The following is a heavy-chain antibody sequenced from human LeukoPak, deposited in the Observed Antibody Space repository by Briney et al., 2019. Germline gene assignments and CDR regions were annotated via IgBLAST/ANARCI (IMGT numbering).Heavy chain of an antibody. CDR2: INHSGRT. J-gene: IGHJ3*02. V-gene: IGHV4-34*01. Sequence: SENLSLNCAVYGGSFTGYYWRWIRQPPGQGLEWIGEINHSGRTKYNPSLKSRLTISVDPSPNQLFLRLTSVTAADTAVYYCACHVVRYTAYDREEDPFHIWGQGTMVTVSS. CDR3: ACHVVRYTAYDREEDPFHI. D-gene: IGHD5-12*01. CDR1: GGSFTGYY.